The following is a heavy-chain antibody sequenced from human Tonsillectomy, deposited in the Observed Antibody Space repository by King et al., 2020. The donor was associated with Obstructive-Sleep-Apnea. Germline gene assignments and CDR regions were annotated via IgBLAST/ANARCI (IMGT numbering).Heavy chain of an antibody. CDR1: GYTFTGYY. CDR2: INPNSGGT. Sequence: QLVQSGAEVKKPGASVKVSCKASGYTFTGYYMHWVRQAPGQGLEWMGWINPNSGGTNYAQKFQGRVTMTRDTSISTAYMELGRLRSDDTAVYYCARHGGLTSVGAIGGVDYWGQGTLVTVSS. CDR3: ARHGGLTSVGAIGGVDY. V-gene: IGHV1-2*02. J-gene: IGHJ4*02. D-gene: IGHD1-26*01.